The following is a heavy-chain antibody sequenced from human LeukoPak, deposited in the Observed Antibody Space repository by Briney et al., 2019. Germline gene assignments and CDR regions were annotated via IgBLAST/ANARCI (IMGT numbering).Heavy chain of an antibody. CDR2: IYHSGST. D-gene: IGHD6-13*01. J-gene: IGHJ4*02. CDR3: ARDQGSSWAKDPIFDY. Sequence: PSGTLSLTCAVSGGSISSSNWWSWVRQPPGKGLEWIGEIYHSGSTNYNPPLKSRVTISVDKSKNQFSLKLSSVTAADTAVYYCARDQGSSWAKDPIFDYWGQGTLVTVSS. CDR1: GGSISSSNW. V-gene: IGHV4-4*02.